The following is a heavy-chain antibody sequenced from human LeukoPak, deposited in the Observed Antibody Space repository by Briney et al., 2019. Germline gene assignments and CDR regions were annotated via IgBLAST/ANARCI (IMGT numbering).Heavy chain of an antibody. CDR2: IYHSGST. Sequence: SETLSLTCAVSGGSISSGGYSWSWIRQPPGKGLEWIGYIYHSGSTYYNPSLKSRVTISVDRSKNQFSLKLSSVTAADTAVYYRARGNSENFQHWGQGTLVTVSS. CDR3: ARGNSENFQH. V-gene: IGHV4-30-2*01. CDR1: GGSISSGGYS. J-gene: IGHJ1*01. D-gene: IGHD4-23*01.